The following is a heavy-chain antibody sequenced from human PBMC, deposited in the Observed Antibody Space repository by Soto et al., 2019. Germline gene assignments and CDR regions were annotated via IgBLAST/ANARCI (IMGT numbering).Heavy chain of an antibody. Sequence: QVQLVESGGGVVQPGRSLRLSCAASGFTFSSYGMHWVRQAPGKGLEWVAVISYDGSNNYYADSVKGRFTISRDNSKNTLYLQMNSLRAEDTAVYYCAKDHLVVTALVDYWGQGALVTVSS. CDR2: ISYDGSNN. V-gene: IGHV3-30*18. CDR3: AKDHLVVTALVDY. CDR1: GFTFSSYG. J-gene: IGHJ4*02. D-gene: IGHD3-22*01.